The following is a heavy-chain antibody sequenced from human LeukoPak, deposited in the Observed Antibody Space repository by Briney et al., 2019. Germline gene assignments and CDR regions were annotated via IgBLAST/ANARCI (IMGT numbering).Heavy chain of an antibody. CDR3: ARQTRDGSGSRGYSFDF. CDR2: IYPGDSDT. CDR1: GYSFTTFW. V-gene: IGHV5-51*01. D-gene: IGHD3-10*01. J-gene: IGHJ4*02. Sequence: GESLKISCKGSGYSFTTFWIGWVRQMPGKGLEWMGIIYPGDSDTRYSPSFQGQVTISADKSISTAYLQWSSLKASDTAMYYCARQTRDGSGSRGYSFDFWGQGTLVTVSS.